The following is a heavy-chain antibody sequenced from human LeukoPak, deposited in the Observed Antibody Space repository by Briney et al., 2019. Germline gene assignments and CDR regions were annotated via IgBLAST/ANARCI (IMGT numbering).Heavy chain of an antibody. Sequence: ASVKVSCKASGYTFTSYGISWVRQAPGQGLEWMGWISAYNGNTNYAQKLQGRVTMTTDTSTSTAYMELRSLRSDDTAVYYCARDDGYNPVEDAFDIWGQGTMVTVSS. CDR2: ISAYNGNT. V-gene: IGHV1-18*01. CDR1: GYTFTSYG. CDR3: ARDDGYNPVEDAFDI. D-gene: IGHD5-24*01. J-gene: IGHJ3*02.